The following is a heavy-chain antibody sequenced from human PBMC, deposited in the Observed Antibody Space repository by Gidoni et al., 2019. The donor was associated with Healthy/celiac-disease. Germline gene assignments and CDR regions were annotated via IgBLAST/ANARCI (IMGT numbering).Heavy chain of an antibody. CDR2: IYYSGST. CDR3: ARGGYYDSSGVLFDP. D-gene: IGHD3-22*01. V-gene: IGHV4-31*03. J-gene: IGHJ5*02. CDR1: GGSIRSGGYY. Sequence: HVQLQESGPGLVKPSQTLSLPCTVSGGSIRSGGYYWIWIRQHPGKGLEWIGYIYYSGSTYYNPSLKSRVTISVDTSKNQFSLKLSSVTAADTAVYYCARGGYYDSSGVLFDPWGQGTLVTVSS.